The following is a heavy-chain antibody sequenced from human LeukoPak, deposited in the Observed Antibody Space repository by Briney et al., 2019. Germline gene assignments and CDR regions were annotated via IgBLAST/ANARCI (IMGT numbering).Heavy chain of an antibody. CDR3: ARPGDCSSTTCSGYMAV. Sequence: PSETLSLTCAVYGGSLSGYYWSWIRQPPGKGLEWIGEINHSGSTTYNPSLKGRVTISVDTSKKQLSLKMSSVTAADTAVYYCARPGDCSSTTCSGYMAVWGKGTTVTVSS. CDR2: INHSGST. J-gene: IGHJ6*03. V-gene: IGHV4-34*01. D-gene: IGHD2-2*01. CDR1: GGSLSGYY.